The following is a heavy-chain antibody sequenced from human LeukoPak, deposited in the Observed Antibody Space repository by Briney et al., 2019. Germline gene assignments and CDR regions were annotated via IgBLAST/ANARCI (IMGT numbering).Heavy chain of an antibody. D-gene: IGHD2-15*01. CDR2: ISSSGSTI. CDR1: GFTFSSYA. Sequence: PGGSLRLSCAASGFTFSSYAMSWVRQAPGKGLEWVSYISSSGSTIYYADSVKGRFTISRDNAKNSLYLQMNSLRAEDTAVYYCARDRYCSGGSCLDYWGQGTLVTVSS. J-gene: IGHJ4*02. V-gene: IGHV3-48*03. CDR3: ARDRYCSGGSCLDY.